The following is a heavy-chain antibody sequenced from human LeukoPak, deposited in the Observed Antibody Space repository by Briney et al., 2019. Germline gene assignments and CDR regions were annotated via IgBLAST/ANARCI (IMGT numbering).Heavy chain of an antibody. J-gene: IGHJ4*02. CDR3: AKDRGEQWLVTSFDY. CDR2: ISSSSSTI. CDR1: GFTFSSYR. D-gene: IGHD6-19*01. V-gene: IGHV3-48*02. Sequence: GGSLRLSCAASGFTFSSYRMNWVRQAPGKGLEWVSHISSSSSTIYYADSVKGRFTISRDNAKNSLYLQMNSLRDEDTAVYYCAKDRGEQWLVTSFDYWGQGTLVTVSS.